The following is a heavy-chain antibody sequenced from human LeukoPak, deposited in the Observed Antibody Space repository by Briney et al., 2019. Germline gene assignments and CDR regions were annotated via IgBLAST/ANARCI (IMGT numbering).Heavy chain of an antibody. CDR1: GFTFSDYY. V-gene: IGHV3-11*04. J-gene: IGHJ3*02. CDR3: ARTPTTVTPGAFDI. D-gene: IGHD4-17*01. Sequence: GGSLRLSCAASGFTFSDYYMSWIRQAPGKGLEWVSYISSSGSTIYYADSVKGRFTISRDNSKNTLYLQMNSLRAEDTAVYYCARTPTTVTPGAFDIWGQGTMVTVSS. CDR2: ISSSGSTI.